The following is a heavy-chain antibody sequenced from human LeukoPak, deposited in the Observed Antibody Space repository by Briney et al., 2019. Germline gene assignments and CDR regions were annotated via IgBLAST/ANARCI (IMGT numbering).Heavy chain of an antibody. CDR2: IRNKDNKYIL. J-gene: IGHJ4*02. V-gene: IGHV3-72*01. CDR1: GFTFSAHY. Sequence: PGGPLRLSCAASGFTFSAHYMDWVRQIPGKGLEWVGRIRNKDNKYILEYAASVTGRFTISRDDSKSKLYLQMNSLETEDTAVYYCARVGKYLDYWGQGTLVTVSS. CDR3: ARVGKYLDY. D-gene: IGHD1-26*01.